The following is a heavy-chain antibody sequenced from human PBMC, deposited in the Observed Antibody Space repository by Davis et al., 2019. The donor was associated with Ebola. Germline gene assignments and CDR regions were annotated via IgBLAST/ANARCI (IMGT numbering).Heavy chain of an antibody. Sequence: GESLKISCAASGFTFISYWMNWVRQAPGKGLEWVANIKQDGSEKYYVDSVKGRFSISRDNAKNSLYLQMNGLRAEDTAVYYCAKEGAWYGYYFDYWGQGTLVTVSS. V-gene: IGHV3-7*03. CDR3: AKEGAWYGYYFDY. CDR1: GFTFISYW. CDR2: IKQDGSEK. D-gene: IGHD6-19*01. J-gene: IGHJ4*02.